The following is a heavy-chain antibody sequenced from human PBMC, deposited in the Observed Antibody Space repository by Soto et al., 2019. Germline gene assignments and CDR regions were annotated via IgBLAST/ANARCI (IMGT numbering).Heavy chain of an antibody. CDR3: ARSIQVGATDWFDP. J-gene: IGHJ5*02. CDR1: GGYISSSSYY. CDR2: IYYSGST. Sequence: SQTLSLTCTVSGGYISSSSYYWGWIRQPPGKGLEWIGSIYYSGSTYYNPSLKSRVTISVDTSKNQFSLKLSSVTAADTAVYYCARSIQVGATDWFDPWGQGTLVTVS. V-gene: IGHV4-39*01. D-gene: IGHD1-26*01.